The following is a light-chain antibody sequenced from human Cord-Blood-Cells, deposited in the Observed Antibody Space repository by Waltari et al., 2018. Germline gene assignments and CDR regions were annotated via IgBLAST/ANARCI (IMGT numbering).Light chain of an antibody. CDR2: GAS. J-gene: IGKJ2*01. CDR1: QSVRSGY. V-gene: IGKV3-20*01. Sequence: EIVLTQSPGTLSLSPGERATLSCRASQSVRSGYLAWYQQKPGQAPRLLIYGASSRATGIPDRFSGSGSGTDFTLTISSLQPEDFATYYCQQSYSTPYTFGQGTKLEIK. CDR3: QQSYSTPYT.